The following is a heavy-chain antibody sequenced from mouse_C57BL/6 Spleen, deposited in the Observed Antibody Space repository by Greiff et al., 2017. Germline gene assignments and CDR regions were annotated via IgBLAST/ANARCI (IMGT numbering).Heavy chain of an antibody. J-gene: IGHJ2*01. Sequence: EVQLQQSGPELVKPGASVKISCKASGYTFTDYYMNWVKQSHGKSLEWIGDINPNNGGTSYNQKFKGKATLTVDKSSSTAYMELRSLTSEDSAVYYCARYGWLRRGFDYWGQGTTLTVSS. D-gene: IGHD2-2*01. CDR1: GYTFTDYY. V-gene: IGHV1-26*01. CDR2: INPNNGGT. CDR3: ARYGWLRRGFDY.